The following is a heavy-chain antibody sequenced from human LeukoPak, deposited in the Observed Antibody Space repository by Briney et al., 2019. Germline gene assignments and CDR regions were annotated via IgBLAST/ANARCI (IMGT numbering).Heavy chain of an antibody. CDR1: GGSISSSNW. CDR2: IYHSGST. J-gene: IGHJ5*02. D-gene: IGHD2-15*01. V-gene: IGHV4-4*02. Sequence: EASETLSLTCAVSGGSISSSNWWSWVRQPPGKGLEWIGEIYHSGSTNYNPSLKSRVTISVDKSKNQFSLKLSSVTAADTAVYYCARHLPPYYCSGGSCHKDLNWFDPWGQGTLVTVSS. CDR3: ARHLPPYYCSGGSCHKDLNWFDP.